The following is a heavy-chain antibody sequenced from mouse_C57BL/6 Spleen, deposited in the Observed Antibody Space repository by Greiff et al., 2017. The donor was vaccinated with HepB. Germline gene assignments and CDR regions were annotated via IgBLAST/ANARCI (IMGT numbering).Heavy chain of an antibody. CDR1: GYTFTDYN. Sequence: EVQLQQSGPELVKPGASVKIPCKASGYTFTDYNMDWVKQSHGKSLEWIGDINPNNGGTIYNQKFKGKATLTVDKSSSTAYMELRSLPSEDTAVYYCARKGSYYDYGGFAYWGQGTLVTVAA. CDR3: ARKGSYYDYGGFAY. V-gene: IGHV1-18*01. CDR2: INPNNGGT. J-gene: IGHJ3*01. D-gene: IGHD2-4*01.